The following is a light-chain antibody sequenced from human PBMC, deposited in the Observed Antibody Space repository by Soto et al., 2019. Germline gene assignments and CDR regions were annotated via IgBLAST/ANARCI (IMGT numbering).Light chain of an antibody. V-gene: IGLV2-11*01. J-gene: IGLJ3*02. CDR3: CSYAGSYTWV. CDR1: STNVGGYNY. Sequence: QSALSQPRSVSGSPGQSVTISCTGTSTNVGGYNYVSWYQQHPGKAPKLMFYDVSERPSGVPDRFSGSKSGNTVSLIISGLQAEDEADYYCCSYAGSYTWVFGGGTKLTVL. CDR2: DVS.